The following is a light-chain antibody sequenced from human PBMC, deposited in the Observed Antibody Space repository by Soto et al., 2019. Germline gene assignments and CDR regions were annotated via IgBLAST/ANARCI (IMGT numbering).Light chain of an antibody. CDR2: GAS. CDR1: QGVSRK. Sequence: DIVMTQSPATLSVAPGERVTFSCRASQGVSRKLAWYQHKPGQAPRLLIYGASMRATGIPDRFSGSGSGTDFTLTISRLEPEDFAVYYCQQCGSSSTFGQGTRLEIK. V-gene: IGKV3-20*01. J-gene: IGKJ5*01. CDR3: QQCGSSST.